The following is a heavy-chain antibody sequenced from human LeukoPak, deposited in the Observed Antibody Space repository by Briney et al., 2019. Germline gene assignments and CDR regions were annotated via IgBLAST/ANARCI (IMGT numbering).Heavy chain of an antibody. V-gene: IGHV4-59*01. J-gene: IGHJ6*02. CDR2: IYYSGTT. Sequence: SETLSLTCTVSGGSISHYYWSWIRQPPGKGLEWIGYIYYSGTTNYNPSLKSRVTISVDTSKNQFSLKLKSVTAADPAVYYCAREDPRTKVPEGMDVWGQGTTVTVSS. CDR3: AREDPRTKVPEGMDV. D-gene: IGHD4/OR15-4a*01. CDR1: GGSISHYY.